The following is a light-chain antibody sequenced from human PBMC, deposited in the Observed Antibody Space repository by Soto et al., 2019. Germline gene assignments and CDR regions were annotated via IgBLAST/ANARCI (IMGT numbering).Light chain of an antibody. J-gene: IGKJ1*01. CDR1: QGVSRK. Sequence: DIVMTQSPATLSVAPGERVTFSCRASQGVSRKLAWYQHKPGQAPRLLISGASTGATGIPARFSGSGSGTEFTLTISRLEPEDFAVYYCQQYGSSGTFSQGTKVDI. V-gene: IGKV3-15*01. CDR3: QQYGSSGT. CDR2: GAS.